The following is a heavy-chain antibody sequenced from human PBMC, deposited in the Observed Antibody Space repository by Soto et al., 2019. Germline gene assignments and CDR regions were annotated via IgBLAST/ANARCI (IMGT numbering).Heavy chain of an antibody. CDR2: INIYSGDA. V-gene: IGHV1-18*01. CDR3: ARALYYYDNSGSAY. CDR1: GYTFTSYG. Sequence: EQSGPEVKKTGASVKVSCKASGYTFTSYGISWVRQAPGQGLEWMGWINIYSGDANYAQSFQDRVTMTRDTSTNTVYMEMRTLRSDDTAVYYCARALYYYDNSGSAYWGQGTLVTVSS. D-gene: IGHD3-22*01. J-gene: IGHJ4*02.